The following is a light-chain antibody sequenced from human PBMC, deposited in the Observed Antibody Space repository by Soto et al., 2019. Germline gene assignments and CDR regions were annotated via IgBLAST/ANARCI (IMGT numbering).Light chain of an antibody. CDR1: SGHSSYI. CDR3: ETLDSNVLV. J-gene: IGLJ2*01. Sequence: QLVLTQSSSASASLGSSVKLTCTLSSGHSSYIIAWHQQQPGKAPRYLMKLEGSGSYNKGSGVPDRFSGSSSGADRYLTFSNLPFEDGSDYYCETLDSNVLVFCGGTKLTVL. V-gene: IGLV4-60*02. CDR2: LEGSGSY.